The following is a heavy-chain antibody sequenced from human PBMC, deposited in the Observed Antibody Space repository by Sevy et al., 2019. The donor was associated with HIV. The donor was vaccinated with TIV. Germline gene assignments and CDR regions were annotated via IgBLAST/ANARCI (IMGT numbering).Heavy chain of an antibody. J-gene: IGHJ4*02. CDR1: GYTFTSYY. D-gene: IGHD2-21*02. CDR2: INPSGGST. Sequence: ASVKVSCKASGYTFTSYYMHWLRQAPGQGLEWMGIINPSGGSTSYAQKFQGRVTMTRDTSTSTVYMELGSLRSEDTAVYYCARTQGIVVVTAPFDYWGQGTLVTVSS. CDR3: ARTQGIVVVTAPFDY. V-gene: IGHV1-46*01.